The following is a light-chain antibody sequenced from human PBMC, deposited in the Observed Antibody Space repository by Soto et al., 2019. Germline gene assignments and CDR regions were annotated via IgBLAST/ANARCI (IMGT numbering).Light chain of an antibody. CDR3: QQYHTDWT. Sequence: DIQMTHSPSAMSASVGDRVTITGLASQGINNYLAWFQQIPGKVPQRLIYGASSLQSGVPSRFSGRGSGTEFTLTISSLQADDYATFYCQQYHTDWTFGQGTKVDIK. V-gene: IGKV1-17*03. J-gene: IGKJ1*01. CDR2: GAS. CDR1: QGINNY.